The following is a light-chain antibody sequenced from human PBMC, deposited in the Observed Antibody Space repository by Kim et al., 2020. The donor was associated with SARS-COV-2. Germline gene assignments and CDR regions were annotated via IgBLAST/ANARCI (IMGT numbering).Light chain of an antibody. CDR1: SIGLQS. Sequence: PGNAARITCGENSIGLQSVHWYQQKPGQAPVLVIYYDTDRPSGIPERFSGSNSGNTATLTISRVEAGDEADYYCQVWDTGSDHPIFGGGTQLTVL. J-gene: IGLJ2*01. CDR3: QVWDTGSDHPI. V-gene: IGLV3-21*04. CDR2: YDT.